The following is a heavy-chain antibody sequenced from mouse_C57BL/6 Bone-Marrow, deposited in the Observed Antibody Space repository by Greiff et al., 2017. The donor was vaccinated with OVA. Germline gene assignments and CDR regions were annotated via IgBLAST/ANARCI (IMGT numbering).Heavy chain of an antibody. CDR2: IDPADSDT. CDR3: ARDGNYGFAY. CDR1: GYTFTSYW. J-gene: IGHJ3*01. Sequence: VQLQQPGAELVRPGSSVKLSCKASGYTFTSYWMHWVKQRPIQGLEWIGNIDPADSDTHYNQKFKDKATLTVDKSSSTAYMQLSSLTSEDSAVYYCARDGNYGFAYWGQGTLVTVSA. V-gene: IGHV1-52*01. D-gene: IGHD2-1*01.